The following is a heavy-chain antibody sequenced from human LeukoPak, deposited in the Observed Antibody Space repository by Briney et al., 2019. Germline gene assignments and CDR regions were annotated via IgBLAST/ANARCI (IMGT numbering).Heavy chain of an antibody. J-gene: IGHJ4*02. CDR1: GFTFSSYW. D-gene: IGHD4-17*01. V-gene: IGHV3-7*03. CDR3: AKELSSDTVTTYY. Sequence: GGSLRLSCAASGFTFSSYWMSWVRQAPGKGLEWVANIKQDGSEKYYVDSVKGRFTISRDNAKNSLYLQMNSLRAEDTAVYYCAKELSSDTVTTYYWGQGTLVTVSS. CDR2: IKQDGSEK.